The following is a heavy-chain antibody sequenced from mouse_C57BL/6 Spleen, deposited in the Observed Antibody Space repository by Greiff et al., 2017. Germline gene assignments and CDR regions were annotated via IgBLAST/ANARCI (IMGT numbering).Heavy chain of an antibody. CDR1: GYTFTSYW. CDR3: ARDYGSSLFDY. CDR2: LYPGSGST. Sequence: QVQLKQPGAELVKPGASVKMSCKASGYTFTSYWITWVKQRPGQGLEWIGDLYPGSGSTNYNEKFKSKATLTVDTSSSTAYMQLSSLTSEDSAVYYCARDYGSSLFDYWGQGTTLTVSS. J-gene: IGHJ2*01. V-gene: IGHV1-55*01. D-gene: IGHD1-1*01.